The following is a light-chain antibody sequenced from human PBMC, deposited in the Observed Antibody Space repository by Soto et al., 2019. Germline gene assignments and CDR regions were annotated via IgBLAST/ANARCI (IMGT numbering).Light chain of an antibody. Sequence: EIVMTHSPATLSVSPGERATLSCRASQSVSSNLAWYQQKPGQAPRLLIYGASTRATGVPARFSGSRSGTEFTLTISSLQSEDFAVYYCQQYNNWLTFGGGTKVEIK. CDR3: QQYNNWLT. CDR2: GAS. V-gene: IGKV3-15*01. CDR1: QSVSSN. J-gene: IGKJ4*01.